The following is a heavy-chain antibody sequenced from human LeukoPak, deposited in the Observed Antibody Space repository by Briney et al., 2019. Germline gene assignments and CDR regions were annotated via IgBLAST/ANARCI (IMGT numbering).Heavy chain of an antibody. D-gene: IGHD2-2*01. Sequence: SGGSLRLSCAASGFTFSSYAMSWVRQAPGKGLEWVSAISGSGGSTYYADSVKGRFTISRDNSKNTLYLQMNSLRAEDTAVYYCAKGVARYCSSTSCYFDYWGQGTLVTVSS. CDR2: ISGSGGST. J-gene: IGHJ4*02. CDR1: GFTFSSYA. CDR3: AKGVARYCSSTSCYFDY. V-gene: IGHV3-23*01.